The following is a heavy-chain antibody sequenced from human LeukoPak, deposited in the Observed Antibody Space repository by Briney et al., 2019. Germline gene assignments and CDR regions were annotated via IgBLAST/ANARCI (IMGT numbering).Heavy chain of an antibody. CDR3: AKGLGRYSGYDSPFDY. V-gene: IGHV3-30*02. D-gene: IGHD5-12*01. J-gene: IGHJ4*02. CDR1: GFTFSSYG. Sequence: GGSLRPSCAASGFTFSSYGMHWVRQAPGKGLEWVAFIRYDGSNKYYADSVKGRFTISRDNSKNTLYLQMNSLRAEDTAVYYCAKGLGRYSGYDSPFDYWGQGTLVTVSS. CDR2: IRYDGSNK.